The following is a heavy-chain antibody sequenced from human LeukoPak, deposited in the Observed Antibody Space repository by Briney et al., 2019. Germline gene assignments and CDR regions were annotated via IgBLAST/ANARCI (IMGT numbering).Heavy chain of an antibody. CDR3: ARRATTNSYYDILTGYYPYYYYYMDV. J-gene: IGHJ6*03. Sequence: GGSLRLSCAASGFTFSSYAMSWVRQAPGKGLERVSTISDSGGSTYYADSVKGRFTISRDNSKNTLYLQMNSLRADDTAVYYCARRATTNSYYDILTGYYPYYYYYMDVWGKGTTVTISS. D-gene: IGHD3-9*01. V-gene: IGHV3-23*01. CDR2: ISDSGGST. CDR1: GFTFSSYA.